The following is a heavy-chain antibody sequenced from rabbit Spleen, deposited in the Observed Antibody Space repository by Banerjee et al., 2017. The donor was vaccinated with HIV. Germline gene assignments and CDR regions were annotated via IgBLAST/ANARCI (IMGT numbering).Heavy chain of an antibody. J-gene: IGHJ4*01. D-gene: IGHD2-1*01. CDR3: ARDLTSVIGWNFNL. Sequence: QSLEESGGGLVKPGASLTLTCKASGFSFNSGYDMCWVRQAPGKGLEWIACSYAGSSGSTYSAIWAKGRFTISKTSSTTVTLQMTSLTAADTATYFCARDLTSVIGWNFNLWGPGTLVTVS. V-gene: IGHV1S40*01. CDR2: SYAGSSGST. CDR1: GFSFNSGYD.